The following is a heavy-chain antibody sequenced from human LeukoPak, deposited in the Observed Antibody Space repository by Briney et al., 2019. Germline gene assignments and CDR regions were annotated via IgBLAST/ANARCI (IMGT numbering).Heavy chain of an antibody. J-gene: IGHJ6*02. CDR3: ARGSEYQLPFYGMDV. Sequence: PSETLSLTCTVSVGSISSSSYYWSWIRQSPGRGLEWIGYIYYSGSTNYNPSLKSRVTISVDTSKNQFSLKLSSVTAADTAVYYCARGSEYQLPFYGMDVWGQGTTVTVSS. CDR1: VGSISSSSYY. V-gene: IGHV4-61*05. CDR2: IYYSGST. D-gene: IGHD2-2*01.